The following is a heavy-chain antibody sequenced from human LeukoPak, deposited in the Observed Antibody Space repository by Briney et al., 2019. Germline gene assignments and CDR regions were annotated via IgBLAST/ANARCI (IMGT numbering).Heavy chain of an antibody. CDR1: GFTFSDYY. CDR3: ARGPILGYGFDI. D-gene: IGHD3-10*01. V-gene: IGHV3-11*04. J-gene: IGHJ3*02. CDR2: ITSSDSTI. Sequence: GGSLRLFCAASGFTFSDYYMSWIRQAPGKGLEWVSYITSSDSTIYYADSVKGRFTISRDNAKNSLYLQMNSLRAEDTAVFYCARGPILGYGFDIWGQGTVVTVSS.